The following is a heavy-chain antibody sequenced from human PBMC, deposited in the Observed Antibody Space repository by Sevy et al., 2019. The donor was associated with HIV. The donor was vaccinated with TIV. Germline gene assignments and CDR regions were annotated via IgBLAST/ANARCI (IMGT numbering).Heavy chain of an antibody. Sequence: GESLKISCQGSGYSFTSHWIGWVRHMPGKGLEWMGIIYPEDSETRYSPSFQGQVTSSADKSISTAYLQWSSLKASDTAMYYCATSRAGYFDSSRYYIYWGQGTLVTVSS. CDR1: GYSFTSHW. D-gene: IGHD3-22*01. CDR2: IYPEDSET. CDR3: ATSRAGYFDSSRYYIY. J-gene: IGHJ4*02. V-gene: IGHV5-51*01.